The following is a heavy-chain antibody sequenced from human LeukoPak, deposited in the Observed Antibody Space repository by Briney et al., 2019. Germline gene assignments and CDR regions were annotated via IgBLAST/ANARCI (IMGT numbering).Heavy chain of an antibody. D-gene: IGHD3-22*01. CDR2: FDPVVGAT. J-gene: IGHJ3*02. CDR1: GYTLTELS. Sequence: ASVQVSCKVSGYTLTELSMHWARQAPGPGLEWMGGFDPVVGATISAQKFQAKVTMPEDTSTATAHLARSGLSSRDTAAYYCPRAYYDSSGYGAFDSWGQGTIVTVSS. CDR3: PRAYYDSSGYGAFDS. V-gene: IGHV1-24*01.